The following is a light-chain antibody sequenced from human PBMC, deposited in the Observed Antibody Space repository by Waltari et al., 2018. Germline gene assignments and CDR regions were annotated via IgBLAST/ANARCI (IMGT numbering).Light chain of an antibody. V-gene: IGKV3-20*01. CDR1: QSVCRT. J-gene: IGKJ1*01. CDR2: DAS. CDR3: QKYGTRPAT. Sequence: EIVLTQSPGSLSLSPGDRATLSCRASQSVCRTLAWYQQRPGQAPRLLIYDASSRATGIPDRFSGSGYGTDFSLTISRLEPEDFAVYYCQKYGTRPATFGQGTKVEVK.